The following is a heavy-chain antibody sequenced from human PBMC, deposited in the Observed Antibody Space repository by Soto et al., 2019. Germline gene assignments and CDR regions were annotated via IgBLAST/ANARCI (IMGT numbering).Heavy chain of an antibody. D-gene: IGHD1-26*01. Sequence: GTLRLSCAVSGSTPCTSAMSWVRHAHRTGSERVVGLCGSGGGSSYADSTKGWVIINRDNTNRTVHLQVNSLRVADSGVYFCAKDGIVRPTTDYYYGMDAWGQGTTVTVSS. CDR1: GSTPCTSA. V-gene: IGHV3-23*01. J-gene: IGHJ6*02. CDR2: LCGSGGGS. CDR3: AKDGIVRPTTDYYYGMDA.